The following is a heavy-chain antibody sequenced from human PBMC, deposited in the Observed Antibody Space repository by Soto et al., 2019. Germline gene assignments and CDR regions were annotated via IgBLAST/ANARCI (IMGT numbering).Heavy chain of an antibody. J-gene: IGHJ4*02. Sequence: QVQLVQSGAEVKKPGASVKVSCKASGYTFTSYYMHWVLQAPGQGLEWMGIINPSGGSTSYAQKFQGRVTMTRDTSTSTVYMELSSLRSEDTAVYYCARAGIAVAGTPPGYFDYWGQGTLVTVSS. CDR2: INPSGGST. V-gene: IGHV1-46*01. CDR3: ARAGIAVAGTPPGYFDY. CDR1: GYTFTSYY. D-gene: IGHD6-19*01.